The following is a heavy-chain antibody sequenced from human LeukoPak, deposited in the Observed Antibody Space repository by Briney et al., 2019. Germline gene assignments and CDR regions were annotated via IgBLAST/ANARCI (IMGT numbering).Heavy chain of an antibody. CDR2: IYYSGST. CDR3: ARRMGIFMVRMFDY. D-gene: IGHD3-10*01. Sequence: SETLSLTCTVSGYSISSGYYWGWIRQPPGKGLEWIGSIYYSGSTYYNPSLKSRVTISVDTSKNQFSLKLSSVTAADTAVYYCARRMGIFMVRMFDYWGQGTLVTVSS. J-gene: IGHJ4*02. CDR1: GYSISSGYY. V-gene: IGHV4-38-2*02.